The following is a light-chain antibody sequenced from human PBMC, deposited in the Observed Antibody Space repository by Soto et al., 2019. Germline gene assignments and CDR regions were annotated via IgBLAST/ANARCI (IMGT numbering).Light chain of an antibody. Sequence: EIVLTQSPGTLSLSPGERATLSCRASQSVNRFLAWFQQKPGQVPRLLIYGASNRATGIPDRFSGSGSETDFTLTITRLEPEDFAVYYCHHYVGSPWAFGQRTKVENK. CDR1: QSVNRF. CDR2: GAS. V-gene: IGKV3-20*01. CDR3: HHYVGSPWA. J-gene: IGKJ1*01.